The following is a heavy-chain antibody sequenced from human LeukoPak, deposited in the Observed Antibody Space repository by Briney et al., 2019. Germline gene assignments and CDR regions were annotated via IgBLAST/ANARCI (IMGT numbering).Heavy chain of an antibody. CDR1: GYTFSAYD. CDR2: INTNTGNP. J-gene: IGHJ4*02. CDR3: ARDLAVPGTARGY. Sequence: ASAKVSCKASGYTFSAYDISWMRQAPGQGLEWMGGINTNTGNPTYAQGFTGRFVFSLDSSVSTAYLQIDSVEAEDTAVYFCARDLAVPGTARGYWGQGTLITVSS. D-gene: IGHD6-19*01. V-gene: IGHV7-4-1*01.